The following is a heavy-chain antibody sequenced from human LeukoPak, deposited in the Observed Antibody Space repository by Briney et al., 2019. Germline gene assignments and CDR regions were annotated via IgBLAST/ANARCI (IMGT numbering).Heavy chain of an antibody. J-gene: IGHJ4*02. V-gene: IGHV3-30*18. CDR1: GFTLSGYG. D-gene: IGHD5-12*01. CDR3: AKDGSGYDRYLDY. Sequence: PGGSLRLSCAASGFTLSGYGMHWVRQAPGKGLEWVAFISYEGSKKDYADSVKGRFTISRDNSKNTLYLRMNGLKTEDTAVYHCAKDGSGYDRYLDYWGQGTLVTVPS. CDR2: ISYEGSKK.